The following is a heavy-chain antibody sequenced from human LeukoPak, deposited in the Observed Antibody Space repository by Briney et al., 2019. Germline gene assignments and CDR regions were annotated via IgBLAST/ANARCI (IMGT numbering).Heavy chain of an antibody. Sequence: SETPSLTCTVSGGSISSYYWSWIRQPPGKGLEWIGYIYYSGSTNYNPSLKSRVTISLDTSKNQFSLKLSSVTAADTAVYYCASVPYYYDSSGYELSYWGQGTLVTVSS. CDR3: ASVPYYYDSSGYELSY. CDR1: GGSISSYY. V-gene: IGHV4-59*08. CDR2: IYYSGST. J-gene: IGHJ4*02. D-gene: IGHD3-22*01.